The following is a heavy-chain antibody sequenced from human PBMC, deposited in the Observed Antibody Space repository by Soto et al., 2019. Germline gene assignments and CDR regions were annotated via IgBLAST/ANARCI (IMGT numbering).Heavy chain of an antibody. D-gene: IGHD2-15*01. CDR1: GFTLTNYG. CDR2: IWYDGSNR. Sequence: QVQLVESGGGVVQPGRSLRLACAACGFTLTNYGMHWLRQAPGKGLEWVAGIWYDGSNRYYVDSVNGRFTISRDTYDNTLFLQMNSPRDEDPAVECYARERPSRCSGGSCPGWFGHLGHGTLVTVSS. CDR3: ARERPSRCSGGSCPGWFGH. V-gene: IGHV3-33*01. J-gene: IGHJ5*02.